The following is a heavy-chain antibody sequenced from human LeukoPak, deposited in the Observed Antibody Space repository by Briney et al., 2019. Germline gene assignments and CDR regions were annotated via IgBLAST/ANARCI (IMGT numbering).Heavy chain of an antibody. V-gene: IGHV3-21*01. J-gene: IGHJ4*02. CDR2: ISSSSNYI. D-gene: IGHD6-19*01. CDR1: GFTFSSDS. CDR3: ARGGVSIAVTGTGGFDY. Sequence: GGSLRLSCAATGFTFSSDSMSWVRQARGKGLEWVSSISSSSNYIFYADSVKGRFTISRDNAKNSLYLQMNSLRVEDTAVYYCARGGVSIAVTGTGGFDYWGQGTLVTVSS.